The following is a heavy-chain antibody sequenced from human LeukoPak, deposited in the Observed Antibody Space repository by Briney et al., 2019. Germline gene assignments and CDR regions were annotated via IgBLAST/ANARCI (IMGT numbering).Heavy chain of an antibody. V-gene: IGHV4-34*01. J-gene: IGHJ4*02. Sequence: PSETLSLTCAVYGGSFSGYYWSWIRQPPGKGLEWIGEINHSGSTNYNPSLKSRVTISVDTSKNQFSLKLSSVTAADTAVYYCARHTQWLVRGADYWGQGTLVTVSS. CDR2: INHSGST. CDR3: ARHTQWLVRGADY. D-gene: IGHD6-19*01. CDR1: GGSFSGYY.